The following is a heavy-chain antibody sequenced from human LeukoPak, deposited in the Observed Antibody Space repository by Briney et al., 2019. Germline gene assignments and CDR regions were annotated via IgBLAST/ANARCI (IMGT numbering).Heavy chain of an antibody. J-gene: IGHJ5*02. D-gene: IGHD6-13*01. V-gene: IGHV1-8*01. CDR1: GYTFTNYD. Sequence: ASVKVSCKASGYTFTNYDINWVRQATGQELEWMGWMNPNSGNTGYAQKFQGRVTMTRNTSISTAYMELSSLRSEDTAVYYCARAWVAAAGTSPLFAWGQGTLVTVSS. CDR2: MNPNSGNT. CDR3: ARAWVAAAGTSPLFA.